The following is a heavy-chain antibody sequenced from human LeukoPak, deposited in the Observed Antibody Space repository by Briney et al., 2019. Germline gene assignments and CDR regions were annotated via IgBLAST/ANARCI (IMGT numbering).Heavy chain of an antibody. Sequence: GGSLRLSCAASGFTFSNYWMSWGRQAPGKGLEWVANIKQDGSEKYYVDSVKGRFTISRDNAKNSLCLQMNSLRAEDTAVYYCASGSGWYKYWGQGTLVTVSS. CDR1: GFTFSNYW. D-gene: IGHD6-19*01. V-gene: IGHV3-7*01. CDR2: IKQDGSEK. J-gene: IGHJ4*02. CDR3: ASGSGWYKY.